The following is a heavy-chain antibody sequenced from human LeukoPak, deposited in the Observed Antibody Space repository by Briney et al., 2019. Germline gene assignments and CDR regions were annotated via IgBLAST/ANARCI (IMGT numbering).Heavy chain of an antibody. CDR1: GFTFSSYS. J-gene: IGHJ4*02. D-gene: IGHD6-19*01. CDR3: AREISDWHPEDDY. CDR2: ISGSSSYI. Sequence: GGSLRLSCAASGFTFSSYSMNWVRQAPGKGLEWVSSISGSSSYIYYADSVKGRFTISRDNAKNSLYLQMNSLRAEDTAVYYCAREISDWHPEDDYWGQGTLVTVSS. V-gene: IGHV3-21*01.